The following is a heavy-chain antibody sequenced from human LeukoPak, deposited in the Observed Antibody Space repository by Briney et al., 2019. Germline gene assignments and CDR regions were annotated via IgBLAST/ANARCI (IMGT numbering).Heavy chain of an antibody. CDR3: ATGPYSSSYDLDY. D-gene: IGHD6-13*01. Sequence: GASVKVSCKVSGYTLTELSMHWVRQAPGRGLEWMGGFDPEDGETIYAQKFQGRVTMTEDTSTDTAYMELSSLRSEDTVVYYCATGPYSSSYDLDYWGQGTLVTVSS. J-gene: IGHJ4*02. CDR1: GYTLTELS. V-gene: IGHV1-24*01. CDR2: FDPEDGET.